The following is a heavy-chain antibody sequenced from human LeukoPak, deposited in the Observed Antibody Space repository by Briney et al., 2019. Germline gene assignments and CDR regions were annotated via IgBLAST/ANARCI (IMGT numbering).Heavy chain of an antibody. D-gene: IGHD1-26*01. J-gene: IGHJ4*02. CDR3: ARDGPLIVGESAFDV. V-gene: IGHV1-18*01. CDR1: GYTFTRYG. CDR2: ISGYNGNT. Sequence: ASVKVSCKASGYTFTRYGISWVRQAPGQGLEWMGWISGYNGNTNYAQKVQGRVTMTTDTSTSTAYMELRSLRSDDTAVYYCARDGPLIVGESAFDVWGQGTLVTVSS.